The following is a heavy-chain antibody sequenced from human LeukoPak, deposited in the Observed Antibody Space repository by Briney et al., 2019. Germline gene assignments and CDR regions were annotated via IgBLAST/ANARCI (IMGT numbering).Heavy chain of an antibody. Sequence: GASVKVSCKASGYTFSGSYIHWVRQAPGQGLEWMGWINTNTGNPTYAQGFTGRVVFSLDTSVSTAYLQISSLKADDTAVYYCARGGWVRISGGDYWGQGTLVTVSS. J-gene: IGHJ4*02. V-gene: IGHV7-4-1*02. CDR3: ARGGWVRISGGDY. D-gene: IGHD5-12*01. CDR1: GYTFSGSY. CDR2: INTNTGNP.